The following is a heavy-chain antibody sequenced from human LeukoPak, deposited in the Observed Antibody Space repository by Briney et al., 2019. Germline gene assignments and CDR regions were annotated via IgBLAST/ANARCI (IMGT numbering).Heavy chain of an antibody. J-gene: IGHJ4*02. D-gene: IGHD6-13*01. V-gene: IGHV3-23*01. CDR1: GFTFSSYA. CDR2: ISGSGGST. Sequence: GGSLRLSCAASGFTFSSYAMTWVRQAPGKGLEWVSAISGSGGSTCFADSVKGRFTVSRDNSKDTLYLQMNSLRAEDTAVYYCAKDHQGYWADSFDYWGQGTLVTVSS. CDR3: AKDHQGYWADSFDY.